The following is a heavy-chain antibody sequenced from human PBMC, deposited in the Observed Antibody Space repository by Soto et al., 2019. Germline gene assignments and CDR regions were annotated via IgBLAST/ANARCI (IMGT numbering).Heavy chain of an antibody. J-gene: IGHJ4*02. V-gene: IGHV1-3*04. D-gene: IGHD1-26*01. Sequence: ASLKVSCKASGYTFTTYAIHWVRQAPGQRLEWMGWLNTGNGNTKYSQKFQGRFTIIRDTSASTAYMELSSLRSEDTAVYYCARRWGRNFDYWGPGTLVTVSS. CDR1: GYTFTTYA. CDR3: ARRWGRNFDY. CDR2: LNTGNGNT.